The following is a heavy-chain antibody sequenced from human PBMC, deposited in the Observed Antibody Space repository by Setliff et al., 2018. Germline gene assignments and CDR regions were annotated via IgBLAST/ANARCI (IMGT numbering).Heavy chain of an antibody. D-gene: IGHD2-21*02. CDR3: ARDLGHGGDSDY. CDR1: GYSISSGYI. Sequence: SETLSLTCTVSGYSISSGYIWGWIRQPPGKGLEWVGNIGHTGSINYNPTLKSRLTISRDTSKNQVSLKLNSVTATDTAVYYFARDLGHGGDSDYWGQGILVTVSS. CDR2: IGHTGSI. V-gene: IGHV4-38-2*02. J-gene: IGHJ4*02.